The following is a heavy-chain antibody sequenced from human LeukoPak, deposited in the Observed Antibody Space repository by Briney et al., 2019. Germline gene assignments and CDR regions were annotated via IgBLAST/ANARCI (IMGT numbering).Heavy chain of an antibody. V-gene: IGHV3-23*01. CDR2: TIGSGGST. J-gene: IGHJ4*02. Sequence: PGGSLRLSCVASGFTFSNNAMSWVRQAPGKGLEWVSATIGSGGSTYYADSVKGRFTISRDNSKNTLYLQMNSLRAEDTAVYYCAKLTPYSRGYVDYWGQGTLFTVSS. D-gene: IGHD3-22*01. CDR1: GFTFSNNA. CDR3: AKLTPYSRGYVDY.